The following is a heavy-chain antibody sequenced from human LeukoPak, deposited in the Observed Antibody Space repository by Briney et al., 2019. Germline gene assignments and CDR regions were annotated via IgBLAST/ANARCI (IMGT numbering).Heavy chain of an antibody. CDR2: IKPDGSEK. Sequence: GGSLRLSCAASGFTFSSYWMTWVRQAPGKGLEWVANIKPDGSEKYYVDSVKGRFTISRDNPKKSLYLQVNSLRAEDTSVYYCARDFDLWSGPEYWGQGTLVTVSS. J-gene: IGHJ4*02. CDR1: GFTFSSYW. V-gene: IGHV3-7*01. D-gene: IGHD3-3*01. CDR3: ARDFDLWSGPEY.